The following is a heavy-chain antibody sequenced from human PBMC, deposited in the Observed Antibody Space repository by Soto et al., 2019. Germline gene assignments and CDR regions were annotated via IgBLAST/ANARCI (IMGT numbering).Heavy chain of an antibody. V-gene: IGHV1-2*02. CDR3: AREEDVLRFLEWLLPGMDV. D-gene: IGHD3-3*01. CDR1: GYTFTGYY. J-gene: IGHJ6*02. CDR2: INPNSGGT. Sequence: ASVKVSCKASGYTFTGYYMHWVRQAPGQGLEWKGWINPNSGGTNYAQKFQGRVTMTRDTSISTAYMELSRLRSDDTAVYYCAREEDVLRFLEWLLPGMDVWGQGTTVTVSS.